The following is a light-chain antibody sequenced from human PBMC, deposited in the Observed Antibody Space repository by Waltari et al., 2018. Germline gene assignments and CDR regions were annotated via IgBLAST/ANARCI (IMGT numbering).Light chain of an antibody. V-gene: IGKV1-39*01. CDR2: AAS. CDR1: QNINTY. J-gene: IGKJ1*01. CDR3: QQSYSTPRT. Sequence: DFQMTQSPSSLSASVGHRVTITCRASQNINTYLNWYQQKPGKAPNLLIYAASTLQNGVPLRFSGSGSGTDFTLTISSLQPEDFATYYCQQSYSTPRTFGQGTRVEIK.